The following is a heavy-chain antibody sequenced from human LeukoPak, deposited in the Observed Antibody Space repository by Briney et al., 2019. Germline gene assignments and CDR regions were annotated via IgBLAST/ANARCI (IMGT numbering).Heavy chain of an antibody. CDR1: GGSFTGSFSTYY. D-gene: IGHD6-19*01. J-gene: IGHJ4*02. V-gene: IGHV4-34*01. CDR3: ARNGWYSVDY. CDR2: INHSGST. Sequence: PSETLSLTCAVSGGSFTGSFSTYYWSWIRQPPGKGLEWIGEINHSGSTTYNPSLKSRVTISIDTSKNHFSLKLSSMTAADTAMYYCARNGWYSVDYWGQGTQVIVSS.